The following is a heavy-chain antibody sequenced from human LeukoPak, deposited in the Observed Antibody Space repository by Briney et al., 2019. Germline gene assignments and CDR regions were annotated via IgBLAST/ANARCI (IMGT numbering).Heavy chain of an antibody. Sequence: GGSLRLSCAASGFTFSSHLMHWVRQAPGKGLVWVSRISSDGTYTNYADSVKGRFSISRDNAKSTLYLQMNSLRAEDTAVYYCARGPGSSGGAYVGDYWGHGTLVTVSS. CDR3: ARGPGSSGGAYVGDY. J-gene: IGHJ4*01. D-gene: IGHD3-22*01. CDR2: ISSDGTYT. V-gene: IGHV3-74*01. CDR1: GFTFSSHL.